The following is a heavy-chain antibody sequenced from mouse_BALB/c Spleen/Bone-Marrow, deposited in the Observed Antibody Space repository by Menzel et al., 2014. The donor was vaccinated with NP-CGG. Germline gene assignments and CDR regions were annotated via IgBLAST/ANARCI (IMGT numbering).Heavy chain of an antibody. CDR2: IYPGSGNT. V-gene: IGHV1-77*01. J-gene: IGHJ4*01. Sequence: VKLQESGAELARPGASVKLSCKASSYTFTDYYINWVKQRTGQGLEWIGEIYPGSGNTYYNEKFKGKATLTADKSSSTAYMQLSSLTSEDSAVYFCARDWDYYAMDYWGQGTSVTVSS. D-gene: IGHD4-1*01. CDR3: ARDWDYYAMDY. CDR1: SYTFTDYY.